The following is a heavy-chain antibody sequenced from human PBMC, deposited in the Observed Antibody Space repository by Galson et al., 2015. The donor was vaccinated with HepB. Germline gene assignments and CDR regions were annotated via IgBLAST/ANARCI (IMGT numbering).Heavy chain of an antibody. CDR1: GFTFSSYW. D-gene: IGHD2-2*02. Sequence: SLRLSCAASGFTFSSYWMSWVRQAPGKGLEWVANIKQDGSEKYYVDSVKGRFTISRDNAKNSLYLQMNSLRAEDTAVYYCASYVGPAAIFSQGGFDYWGQGTLVTVSS. V-gene: IGHV3-7*03. J-gene: IGHJ4*02. CDR2: IKQDGSEK. CDR3: ASYVGPAAIFSQGGFDY.